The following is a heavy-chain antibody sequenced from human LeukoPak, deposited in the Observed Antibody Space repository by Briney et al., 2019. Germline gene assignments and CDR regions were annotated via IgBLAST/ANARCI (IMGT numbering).Heavy chain of an antibody. D-gene: IGHD3-10*01. V-gene: IGHV1-18*04. J-gene: IGHJ4*02. CDR3: ARDYYGSGRYLY. Sequence: GASVKVSCKASGYTFTGYYMHWVRQAPGQGLELMGLISAYNGNTNYAQKLQGRVTMTTDTSTRPAYVQLRSLRSDDTAVYYCARDYYGSGRYLYWGQGTLVTVSS. CDR1: GYTFTGYY. CDR2: ISAYNGNT.